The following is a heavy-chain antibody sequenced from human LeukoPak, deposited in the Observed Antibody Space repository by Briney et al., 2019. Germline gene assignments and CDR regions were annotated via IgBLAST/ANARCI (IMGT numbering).Heavy chain of an antibody. J-gene: IGHJ4*02. Sequence: GGSLRLSCAASGFTFSSYWMHWVRQAPGKGPVWVSRINSDGSSTSYADSVKGRFTISRDNAKNTLYLQMNSLRAEDTAVYYCARDQCGGDCLPDYWGQGTLVTVSS. CDR1: GFTFSSYW. CDR2: INSDGSST. CDR3: ARDQCGGDCLPDY. D-gene: IGHD2-21*02. V-gene: IGHV3-74*01.